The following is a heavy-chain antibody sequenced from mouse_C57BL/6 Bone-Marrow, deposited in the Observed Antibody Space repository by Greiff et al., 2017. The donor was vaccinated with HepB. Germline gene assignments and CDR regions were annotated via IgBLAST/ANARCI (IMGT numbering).Heavy chain of an antibody. CDR2: IWRGGRT. CDR3: AKTRQGLRGPVDV. D-gene: IGHD1-1*01. Sequence: VKLVASGPGLVQPSQRLSITCTVSGFSLTSYGVHWVRQSPGKGLEGLGVIWRGGRTDYNAAFMSRLSLTKDNSKSQVFFKMNSLQAEDTAIYYGAKTRQGLRGPVDVWGTGTTVTVSS. CDR1: GFSLTSYG. V-gene: IGHV2-5*01. J-gene: IGHJ1*03.